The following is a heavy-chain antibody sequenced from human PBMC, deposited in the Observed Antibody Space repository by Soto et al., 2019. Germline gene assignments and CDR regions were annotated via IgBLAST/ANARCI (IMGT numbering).Heavy chain of an antibody. Sequence: SETLSLTCSVSDASVSKYYWSWIRQPPGKGLEWIGYISHTGYTSYNPSLESRLTISMDKSKNQLSLNLNSVTTADTAVYYCARGQLLFAYWGQGTPVNVSS. D-gene: IGHD3-10*02. CDR3: ARGQLLFAY. J-gene: IGHJ4*02. CDR1: DASVSKYY. CDR2: ISHTGYT. V-gene: IGHV4-59*02.